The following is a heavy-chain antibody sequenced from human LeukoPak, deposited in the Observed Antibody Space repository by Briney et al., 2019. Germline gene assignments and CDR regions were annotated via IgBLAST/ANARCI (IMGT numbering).Heavy chain of an antibody. CDR1: RGTFSSYA. V-gene: IGHV1-69*05. CDR2: IVPIFGTA. J-gene: IGHJ5*02. Sequence: GASVKVSCKASRGTFSSYAISWVRQAPGPELEWMGGIVPIFGTANYAQKRQGRVTITTDESKSTAYMELSSLRSEDTAVYYCARAPYSSSWYRGMGNWSDPWGQGTLVTVSS. CDR3: ARAPYSSSWYRGMGNWSDP. D-gene: IGHD6-13*01.